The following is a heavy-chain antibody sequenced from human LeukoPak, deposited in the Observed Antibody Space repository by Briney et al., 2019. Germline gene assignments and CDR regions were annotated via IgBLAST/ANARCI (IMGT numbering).Heavy chain of an antibody. D-gene: IGHD5-18*01. CDR1: GGSMTTHH. CDR2: VFDSGRT. J-gene: IGHJ4*02. CDR3: TTIKRGNIFGYFDF. Sequence: SETPSLTCTVSGGSMTTHHWNWIRQTPGKGLEWIGYVFDSGRTKENPSLKSRVTLSADTSKNQLSLRLSSVTAADTAVYYCTTIKRGNIFGYFDFWGQGILVTVSS. V-gene: IGHV4-59*11.